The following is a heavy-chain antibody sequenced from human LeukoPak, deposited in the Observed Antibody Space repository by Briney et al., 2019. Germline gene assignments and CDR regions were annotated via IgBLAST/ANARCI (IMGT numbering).Heavy chain of an antibody. Sequence: PSETLSLTCTVSGGSISSYYWSWIRQPPGKGLEWIGYIYYSGSTNYNPSLKSRVTISVDTSKNQFSLKLSSVTAADTAVYYCARDGTGYHDAFDIWGQGTMVTGSS. V-gene: IGHV4-59*01. CDR1: GGSISSYY. CDR2: IYYSGST. CDR3: ARDGTGYHDAFDI. D-gene: IGHD5-18*01. J-gene: IGHJ3*02.